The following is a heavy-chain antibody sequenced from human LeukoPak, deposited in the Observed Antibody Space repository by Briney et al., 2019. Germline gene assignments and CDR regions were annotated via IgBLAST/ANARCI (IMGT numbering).Heavy chain of an antibody. CDR2: ISSSSSYI. CDR1: GFTFSSYS. Sequence: GGSLRLSCAASGFTFSSYSMNWVRQAPGKGREWVSSISSSSSYIYYADSVKGRFTISRDNAKNSLYLQMNSLRAEDTAVYYCARAVLRSLNSGFGYWGQGTLVTVSS. V-gene: IGHV3-21*01. D-gene: IGHD5-12*01. CDR3: ARAVLRSLNSGFGY. J-gene: IGHJ4*02.